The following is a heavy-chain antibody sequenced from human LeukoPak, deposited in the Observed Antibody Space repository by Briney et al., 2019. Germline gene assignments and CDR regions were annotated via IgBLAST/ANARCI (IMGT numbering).Heavy chain of an antibody. V-gene: IGHV3-15*01. CDR2: IKSKTDGGTT. D-gene: IGHD2-2*01. CDR3: TTVLGRYCSRD. CDR1: GFTFSSSW. J-gene: IGHJ4*02. Sequence: GGSLRLSCAASGFTFSSSWMTWVRQAPGKGLEWVGRIKSKTDGGTTDYAAPVKGRFTISRDDSKNTLYLQMNSLKTEDTAVYYCTTVLGRYCSRDWGQGTLVTVSS.